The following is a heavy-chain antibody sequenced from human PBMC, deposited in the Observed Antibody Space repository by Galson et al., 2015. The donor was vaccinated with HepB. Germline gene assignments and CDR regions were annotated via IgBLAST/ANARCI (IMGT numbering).Heavy chain of an antibody. Sequence: SLRLSCAASRFTFSSYWMSWVRQAPGKGLEWVANIKQDGSEKYYVDSVKGRFTISRDNAKNSLYLQMNSLRAEDTAVYYCARATGYDFWSGYYAYWFDPWGQGTLVTVSS. J-gene: IGHJ5*02. CDR1: RFTFSSYW. CDR3: ARATGYDFWSGYYAYWFDP. D-gene: IGHD3-3*01. V-gene: IGHV3-7*01. CDR2: IKQDGSEK.